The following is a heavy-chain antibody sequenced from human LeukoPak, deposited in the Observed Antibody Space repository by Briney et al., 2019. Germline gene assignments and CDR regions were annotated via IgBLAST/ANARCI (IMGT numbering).Heavy chain of an antibody. V-gene: IGHV3-30*04. D-gene: IGHD6-19*01. CDR1: GFTFSSYA. CDR2: IPHDGSNK. CDR3: ARRPAVAATGTNYYGMDV. Sequence: GGSLRLSCAASGFTFSSYAMHWVRQAPGKGLEWVAVIPHDGSNKYYADSVKGRFTISRDNSKNTQYLQMNSLRAEDTAVYYCARRPAVAATGTNYYGMDVWGKGTTVTVSS. J-gene: IGHJ6*04.